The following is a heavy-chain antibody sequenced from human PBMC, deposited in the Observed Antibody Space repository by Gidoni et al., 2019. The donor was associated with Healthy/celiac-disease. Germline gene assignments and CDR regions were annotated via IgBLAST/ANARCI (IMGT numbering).Heavy chain of an antibody. Sequence: QVQLVQSGAEVPKPGASVKVCCTASGSTFTGDYMHWVRQAPGQGREWMGWINPNSGGTNYAQKCHGRVTMTRDTSISTAYMELSRLRSDDTAVYYCASGGVDTAMGNSDYYYYYMDVWGKGTTVTVSS. CDR2: INPNSGGT. CDR3: ASGGVDTAMGNSDYYYYYMDV. CDR1: GSTFTGDY. V-gene: IGHV1-2*02. J-gene: IGHJ6*03. D-gene: IGHD5-18*01.